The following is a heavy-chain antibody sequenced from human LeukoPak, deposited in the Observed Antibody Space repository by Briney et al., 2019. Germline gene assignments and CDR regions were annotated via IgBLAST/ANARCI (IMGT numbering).Heavy chain of an antibody. J-gene: IGHJ5*02. CDR3: AREAGSGRGFDP. CDR2: INPNSGGT. D-gene: IGHD3-10*01. Sequence: ASVKVSCKASGNTFTGYYMHWVRQAPGQGLEWMGWINPNSGGTNYAQKFQGRVTMTRDTSTSTVYMELSSLRSEDTAVYYCAREAGSGRGFDPWGQGTLVTVSS. CDR1: GNTFTGYY. V-gene: IGHV1-2*02.